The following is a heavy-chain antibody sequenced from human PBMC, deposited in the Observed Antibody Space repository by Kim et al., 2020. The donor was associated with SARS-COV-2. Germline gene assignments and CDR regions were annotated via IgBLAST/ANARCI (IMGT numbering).Heavy chain of an antibody. CDR3: AGGSGGLPFDP. V-gene: IGHV3-11*04. CDR2: I. Sequence: IYYADSVKGRFASARDNAKNSLYRQMNGLRAEATAVYYCAGGSGGLPFDPWGQGTLVTVSS. D-gene: IGHD3-10*01. J-gene: IGHJ5*02.